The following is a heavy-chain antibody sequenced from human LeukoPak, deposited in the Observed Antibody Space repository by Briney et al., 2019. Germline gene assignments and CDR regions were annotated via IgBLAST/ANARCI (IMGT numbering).Heavy chain of an antibody. Sequence: GASVKVSCKASGYTFTNYAMNWVRQAPGQGLEWMGWIHPSTGNPTYAQGFTGRFVFSLDTSVCTTYLQISSLKAEDTAVYYCARAYQHLGELSLPNYWGQGTLVTVSS. CDR3: ARAYQHLGELSLPNY. J-gene: IGHJ4*02. CDR2: IHPSTGNP. CDR1: GYTFTNYA. V-gene: IGHV7-4-1*02. D-gene: IGHD3-16*02.